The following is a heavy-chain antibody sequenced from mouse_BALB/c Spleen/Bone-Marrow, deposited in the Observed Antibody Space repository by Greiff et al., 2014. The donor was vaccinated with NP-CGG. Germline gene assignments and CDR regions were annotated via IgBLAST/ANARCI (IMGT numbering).Heavy chain of an antibody. CDR2: IDPSDSYT. V-gene: IGHV1-69*02. Sequence: VQLQQSVAELVKPGASVKLSCQASGYTFTSYWMHWVKQRPGQGLEWIGEIDPSDSYTNYNQKFKGKATLTVDKSSSTAYMQLSSLTSEDSAVYYRARWLLGYAMDYWGQGTTGPVSS. CDR1: GYTFTSYW. J-gene: IGHJ4*01. CDR3: ARWLLGYAMDY. D-gene: IGHD2-3*01.